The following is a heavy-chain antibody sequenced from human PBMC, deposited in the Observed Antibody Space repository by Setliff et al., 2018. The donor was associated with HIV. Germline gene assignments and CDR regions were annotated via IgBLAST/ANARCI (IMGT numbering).Heavy chain of an antibody. J-gene: IGHJ4*02. Sequence: SETLSLTCAVSGGSISSSNWWSWVRQPPGKGLEWIGEIYHTGSTNYNPSLKSRVTMSVDTSKNQFSLKLSSVTAADTALYYCARFHFYHYDDEYYGYYFDYWGQGTLVTVSS. CDR1: GGSISSSNW. D-gene: IGHD3-22*01. V-gene: IGHV4-4*02. CDR3: ARFHFYHYDDEYYGYYFDY. CDR2: IYHTGST.